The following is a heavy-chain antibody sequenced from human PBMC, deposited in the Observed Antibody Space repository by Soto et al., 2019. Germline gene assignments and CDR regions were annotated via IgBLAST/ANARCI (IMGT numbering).Heavy chain of an antibody. J-gene: IGHJ4*02. D-gene: IGHD1-1*01. CDR1: GYTFTSYG. CDR2: ISAHNGNT. V-gene: IGHV1-18*01. CDR3: ARGRYGDY. Sequence: QVHLVQSGAEVKKPGASVKVSCKASGYTFTSYGITWVRQAPGQGLEWMGWISAHNGNTDYAQKLQGRVIVTRDTSPSTAYMELRSLRSDDTAVYYCARGRYGDYWGQGALVTASS.